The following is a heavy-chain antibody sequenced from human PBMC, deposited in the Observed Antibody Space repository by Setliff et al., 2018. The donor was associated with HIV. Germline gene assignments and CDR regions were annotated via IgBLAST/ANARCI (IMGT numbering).Heavy chain of an antibody. V-gene: IGHV4-61*02. J-gene: IGHJ6*03. CDR2: IYTSGST. CDR3: ARDKGYYYMDV. Sequence: PSETLSLTCTVSGGSISSGSYYWSWIRQPAGKGLEWIGRIYTSGSTNYNPSLKSRVTISVDTSNNQFSLRLSSVTAADTAVYYCARDKGYYYMDVWGKGITVTVSS. CDR1: GGSISSGSYY.